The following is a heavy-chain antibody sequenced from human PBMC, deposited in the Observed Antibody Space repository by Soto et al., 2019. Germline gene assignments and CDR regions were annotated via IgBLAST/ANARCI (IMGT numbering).Heavy chain of an antibody. Sequence: GGSLRLSCAASGFTFSSYGMHWVRRAPGKGLEWVAVISYDGSNKYYADSVKGRFTISRDNSKNTLYLQMNSLRAEDTAVYYCAKAAYYYGSGSSLWGQGTLVTVSS. V-gene: IGHV3-30*18. CDR2: ISYDGSNK. CDR3: AKAAYYYGSGSSL. CDR1: GFTFSSYG. J-gene: IGHJ4*02. D-gene: IGHD3-10*01.